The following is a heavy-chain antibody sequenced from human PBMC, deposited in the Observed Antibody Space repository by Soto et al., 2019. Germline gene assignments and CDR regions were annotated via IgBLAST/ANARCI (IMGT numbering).Heavy chain of an antibody. V-gene: IGHV1-69*06. CDR2: IIPIFGTA. D-gene: IGHD3-10*01. CDR1: GGTFSSYA. Sequence: SVKVSCKASGGTFSSYAISWVRQAPGQGLEWMGGIIPIFGTANYAQKFQGRVAITADKSTSTAYMELSSLRSEDTAVYYCARDRALWFGELLHYYYYGMDVWGQGTTVTVS. CDR3: ARDRALWFGELLHYYYYGMDV. J-gene: IGHJ6*02.